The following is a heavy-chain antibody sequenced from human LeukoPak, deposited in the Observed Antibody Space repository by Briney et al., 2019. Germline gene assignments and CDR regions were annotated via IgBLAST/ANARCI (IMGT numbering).Heavy chain of an antibody. D-gene: IGHD4-17*01. Sequence: SETLSLTCTVSGGSLSSYYWSWIRQPPGKGLEWIGYIYYSGSTNYNPSLKSRVTISVDTSKNQFSLKLSSVTAADTAVYYCARDDYGDHRGAFDIWGQGTMVTVSS. CDR2: IYYSGST. V-gene: IGHV4-59*01. CDR1: GGSLSSYY. J-gene: IGHJ3*02. CDR3: ARDDYGDHRGAFDI.